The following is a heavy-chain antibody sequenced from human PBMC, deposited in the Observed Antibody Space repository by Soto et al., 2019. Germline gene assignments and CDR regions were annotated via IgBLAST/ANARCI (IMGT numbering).Heavy chain of an antibody. Sequence: PGGSLRLSCAASGFTVSSHHISWVRQAPGKGLEWVSVIYSGGSTYYADSVKGRFTISRDNSKNTVYLQMNSLRAEDTAIYYCARDLGYCSGSSCPSWDYWGQGTLVTVSS. J-gene: IGHJ4*02. CDR2: IYSGGST. CDR3: ARDLGYCSGSSCPSWDY. D-gene: IGHD2-15*01. CDR1: GFTVSSHH. V-gene: IGHV3-53*01.